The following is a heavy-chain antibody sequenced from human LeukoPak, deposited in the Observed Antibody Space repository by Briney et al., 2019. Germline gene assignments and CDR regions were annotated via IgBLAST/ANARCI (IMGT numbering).Heavy chain of an antibody. Sequence: SVKVSCKASGYTFTSYGISWVRQAPGQGLEWMGRIIPILGIANYAQKFQGRVTITADKSASTAYMELSSLRSEDTAVHYCARVPYGGNAFDFWGQGTLVTVSS. CDR3: ARVPYGGNAFDF. CDR1: GYTFTSYG. J-gene: IGHJ4*02. D-gene: IGHD4-23*01. V-gene: IGHV1-69*04. CDR2: IIPILGIA.